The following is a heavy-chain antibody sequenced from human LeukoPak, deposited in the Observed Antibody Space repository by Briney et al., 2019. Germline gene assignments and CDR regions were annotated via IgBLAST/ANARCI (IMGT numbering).Heavy chain of an antibody. CDR2: ISGSGGST. D-gene: IGHD3-22*01. J-gene: IGHJ4*02. CDR3: ASHYYYYDSSGSPYYFDY. CDR1: GFTFSSYA. V-gene: IGHV3-23*01. Sequence: GGSLRLSCAASGFTFSSYAMSWVRQAPGKGLEWVSAISGSGGSTYYADSVKGRFTISRDNAKNSLYLQMNSLRAEDTAVYYCASHYYYYDSSGSPYYFDYWGQGTLVTVSS.